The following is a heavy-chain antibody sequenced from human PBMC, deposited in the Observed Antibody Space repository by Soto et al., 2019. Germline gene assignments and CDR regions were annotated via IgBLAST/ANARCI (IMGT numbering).Heavy chain of an antibody. D-gene: IGHD4-17*01. CDR2: IIPTLNIA. CDR3: ARNPPRYRSDYKGGDWFHP. CDR1: GGTFNTYT. Sequence: QVQLVQSGAEVKKPGSSVKVSCKASGGTFNTYTINWVRQAPGQGLEWMGRIIPTLNIAIYAQNFQGRVTLTADKSTSTGYMELSSLTSEDTAIYYCARNPPRYRSDYKGGDWFHPWGQGTLVTVSS. V-gene: IGHV1-69*02. J-gene: IGHJ5*02.